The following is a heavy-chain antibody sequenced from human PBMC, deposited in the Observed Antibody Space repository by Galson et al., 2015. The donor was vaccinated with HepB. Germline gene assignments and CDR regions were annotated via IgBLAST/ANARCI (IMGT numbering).Heavy chain of an antibody. Sequence: SVKVSCKASGYTFTGYYMHWVRQAPGQGLEWTGWINPSGGNTAYTEKFQGRVTMTRDTSTTTVYMDLSSLRSEDTAVYYCARGPGYSYGLLDYWGQGTPVTVSS. V-gene: IGHV1-46*03. CDR2: INPSGGNT. CDR1: GYTFTGYY. CDR3: ARGPGYSYGLLDY. J-gene: IGHJ4*02. D-gene: IGHD5-18*01.